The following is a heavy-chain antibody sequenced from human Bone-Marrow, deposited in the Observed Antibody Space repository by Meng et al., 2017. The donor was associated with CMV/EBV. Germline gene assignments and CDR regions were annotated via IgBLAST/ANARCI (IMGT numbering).Heavy chain of an antibody. D-gene: IGHD3-3*01. J-gene: IGHJ4*02. Sequence: ASGFTFRSYAMHWVRQAPGKGLDWVALISYDGKKEYYADSVKGRFTISRDNARNTPSLQMNSLRAEDTAVYYCARGGAVHFYDFEDYWGQGTLVTVSS. CDR3: ARGGAVHFYDFEDY. CDR1: GFTFRSYA. V-gene: IGHV3-30*04. CDR2: ISYDGKKE.